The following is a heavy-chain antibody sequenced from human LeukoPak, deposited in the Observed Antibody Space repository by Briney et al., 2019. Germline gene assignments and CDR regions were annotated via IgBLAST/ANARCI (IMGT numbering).Heavy chain of an antibody. J-gene: IGHJ3*02. CDR1: GFIFSSYT. D-gene: IGHD2-15*01. CDR2: ISRTGTYV. CDR3: ARAERGSCSGGTCSYYDAFDI. Sequence: GESLRLSCAASGFIFSSYTINWVRQAPGKGLEWVSSISRTGTYVFYADSVTGRFTISRDNAKNSLFLRMNSLRAEDTAVYYCARAERGSCSGGTCSYYDAFDIWGQGTVVTVSS. V-gene: IGHV3-21*01.